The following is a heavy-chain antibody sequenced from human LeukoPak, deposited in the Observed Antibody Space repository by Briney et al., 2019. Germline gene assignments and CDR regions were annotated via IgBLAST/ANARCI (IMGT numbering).Heavy chain of an antibody. V-gene: IGHV3-21*01. CDR1: GFTFSSHS. CDR2: ISSTTSYI. CDR3: ARAGLYQLLWAFDY. D-gene: IGHD2-2*01. J-gene: IGHJ4*02. Sequence: GGSLRLSCAASGFTFSSHSMNWVRQAPGKGLEWVSSISSTTSYIHYADPVKGRFTISRDNVINSLYLQMNNLRAEDTAVYYCARAGLYQLLWAFDYWGQGNLVTVSS.